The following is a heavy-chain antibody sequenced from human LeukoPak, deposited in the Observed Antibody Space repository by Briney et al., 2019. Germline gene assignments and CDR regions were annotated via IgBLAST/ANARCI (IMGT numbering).Heavy chain of an antibody. CDR3: VRDWPGDSYGADP. D-gene: IGHD5-18*01. CDR2: INSHGSST. V-gene: IGHV3-74*01. CDR1: GFTFSSYW. J-gene: IGHJ5*02. Sequence: GGSLRLSRAASGFTFSSYWMHWVRQVPGKGLVWVSRINSHGSSTSYADSVKGRFTISRDNAKNTLYLQMNSLRVEDTAVYYCVRDWPGDSYGADPWGQGTLVTVSS.